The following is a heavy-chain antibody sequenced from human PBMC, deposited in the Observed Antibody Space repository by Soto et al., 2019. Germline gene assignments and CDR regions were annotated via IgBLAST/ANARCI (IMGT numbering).Heavy chain of an antibody. J-gene: IGHJ4*02. CDR1: GFTVSSNY. CDR3: ARDFRWPTPN. D-gene: IGHD2-15*01. CDR2: IYSGGST. V-gene: IGHV3-53*01. Sequence: GGSLRLSCAASGFTVSSNYMSWVRQAPGKGLEWVSVIYSGGSTYYADSVKGRFTISRDNSKNTLYLQMNSQRAEDTAVYYCARDFRWPTPNWGQGTLVTVSS.